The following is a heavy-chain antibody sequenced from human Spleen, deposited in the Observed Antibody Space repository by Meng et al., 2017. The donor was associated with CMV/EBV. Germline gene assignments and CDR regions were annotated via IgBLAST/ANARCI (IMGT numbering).Heavy chain of an antibody. D-gene: IGHD3-3*01. CDR2: LNSSGST. CDR3: ARHKRITIFGVVIKGYPNWFDP. V-gene: IGHV4-39*01. J-gene: IGHJ5*02. Sequence: SYWTWIRQLPGSGLESIASLNSSGSTSYNPSLKSRVTLSVDTSKNQFSLKLSSVTAADTAVYYCARHKRITIFGVVIKGYPNWFDPWGQGTLVTVSS. CDR1: SY.